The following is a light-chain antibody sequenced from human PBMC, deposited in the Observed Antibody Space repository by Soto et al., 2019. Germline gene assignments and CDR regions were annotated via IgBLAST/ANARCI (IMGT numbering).Light chain of an antibody. CDR3: QQYASAPFS. Sequence: EILLTQSPGTLSLSPGDRATLSCGASHSINTSFLAWFQQKPGQAPRLLIYAASTRATGIPDRFSGSASETDFTPTINRLEPEDSEVYYCQQYASAPFSLGPGTMVDIK. J-gene: IGKJ3*01. CDR2: AAS. V-gene: IGKV3-20*01. CDR1: HSINTSF.